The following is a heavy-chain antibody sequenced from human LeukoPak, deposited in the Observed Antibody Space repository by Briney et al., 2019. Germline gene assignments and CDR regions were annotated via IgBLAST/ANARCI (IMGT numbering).Heavy chain of an antibody. Sequence: SETLSLTCSVSGGSISSTSYYWAWIRQPPGKGLEWIGSIYYGGSTFYNPSLKSRVTISADTSNNHFSLKLSSVTAADTAVYYCARRAIVATIDYWGQGTLVTFSS. J-gene: IGHJ4*02. CDR3: ARRAIVATIDY. V-gene: IGHV4-39*01. CDR1: GGSISSTSYY. D-gene: IGHD5-12*01. CDR2: IYYGGST.